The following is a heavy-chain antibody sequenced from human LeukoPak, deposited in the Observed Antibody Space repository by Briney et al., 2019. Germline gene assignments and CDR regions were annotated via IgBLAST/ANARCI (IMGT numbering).Heavy chain of an antibody. Sequence: SETLSLTCTVSGGSISSYYWSWIRQPPGKGLEWIGYIYYSGSTNYNPSLKSRVTISVDTSKNQFSLKLSSVTAADTAVYYCARDPQDGYYDYWGQGTLVTVSS. D-gene: IGHD3-22*01. J-gene: IGHJ4*02. V-gene: IGHV4-59*01. CDR2: IYYSGST. CDR3: ARDPQDGYYDY. CDR1: GGSISSYY.